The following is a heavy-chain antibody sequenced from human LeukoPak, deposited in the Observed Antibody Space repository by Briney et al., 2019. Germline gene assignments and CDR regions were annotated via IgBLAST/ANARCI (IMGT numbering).Heavy chain of an antibody. J-gene: IGHJ4*02. CDR2: ISDSGRAT. CDR1: GFMFSDFA. CDR3: ARHDSFIPY. D-gene: IGHD5-18*01. V-gene: IGHV3-23*01. Sequence: GGSLRLSCVASGFMFSDFAMSWVRQAPGQGLEWVSGISDSGRATYYSDSVKGRCTISRDNSKNTVYLQLNNLSAEDTALYFCARHDSFIPYWGQGMLVTVSS.